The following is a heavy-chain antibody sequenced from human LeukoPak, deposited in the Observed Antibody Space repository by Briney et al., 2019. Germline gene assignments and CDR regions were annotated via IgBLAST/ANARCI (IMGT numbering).Heavy chain of an antibody. CDR1: GFTFYDYG. Sequence: PGGSLRLSCAASGFTFYDYGMSWVRQAPGKGLEWVSGINWNGGSTGYADSVKGRFTISRDNAKNSLYLQMNSLRAEDTALHYCARSGWLRHPFDYWGQGTLVTVSS. D-gene: IGHD5-12*01. CDR2: INWNGGST. V-gene: IGHV3-20*04. J-gene: IGHJ4*02. CDR3: ARSGWLRHPFDY.